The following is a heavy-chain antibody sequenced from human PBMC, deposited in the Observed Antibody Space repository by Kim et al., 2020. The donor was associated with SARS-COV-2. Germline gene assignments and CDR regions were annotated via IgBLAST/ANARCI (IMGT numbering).Heavy chain of an antibody. D-gene: IGHD3-22*01. V-gene: IGHV3-23*01. J-gene: IGHJ4*02. CDR2: SSGSSGRR. CDR3: ARVPHSSGYYSPFDY. Sequence: GGSLRLSCAASGFTFSSCAMSWVRQSPGKGLEWVSASSGSSGRRYYADSVKGRFTISRDNSENTLFLQMNSLRAEDTAIYYCARVPHSSGYYSPFDYWGQGTLVTVSS. CDR1: GFTFSSCA.